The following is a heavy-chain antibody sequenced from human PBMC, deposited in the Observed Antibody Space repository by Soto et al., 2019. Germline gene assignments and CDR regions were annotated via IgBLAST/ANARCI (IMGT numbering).Heavy chain of an antibody. CDR2: INTDNSNT. J-gene: IGHJ4*02. CDR3: ARDGVSSTEYTWNYGTYFDY. CDR1: GYTFTNYA. Sequence: ASVKVSCKASGYTFTNYAMHWVRQAPGQRLEWMGWINTDNSNTKYSQKFQGRVTITRDTSASTAYMEMNSLRPDDTAMYYCARDGVSSTEYTWNYGTYFDYWGQGALVTVSS. D-gene: IGHD1-7*01. V-gene: IGHV1-3*04.